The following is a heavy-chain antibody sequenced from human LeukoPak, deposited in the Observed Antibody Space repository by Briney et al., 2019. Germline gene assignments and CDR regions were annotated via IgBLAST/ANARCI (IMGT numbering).Heavy chain of an antibody. CDR1: GGSFSGYY. J-gene: IGHJ5*02. CDR3: ASKPYQLLAPSNNWFDP. Sequence: SETLSLTCAVYGGSFSGYYWSWIRQPPGKGLEWIGEINHSGSTNYNPSLKSRVTISVDTSKNQFSLKLSSVTAADTAVYYCASKPYQLLAPSNNWFDPWGQGTLVTVSS. D-gene: IGHD2-2*01. CDR2: INHSGST. V-gene: IGHV4-34*01.